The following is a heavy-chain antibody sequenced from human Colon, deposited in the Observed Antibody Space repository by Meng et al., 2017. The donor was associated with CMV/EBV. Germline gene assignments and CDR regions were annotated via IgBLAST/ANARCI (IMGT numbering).Heavy chain of an antibody. J-gene: IGHJ3*02. CDR2: VFPGDSDA. CDR1: GYSFTSYW. Sequence: GESLKISCEGFGYSFTSYWIVWVRQVPEKGLEWLGSVFPGDSDARYSPSFQGQVTISDDRSISTPYLQWTSLKASDTAVYYCARRSLVPVNFSDAFDIWGHGTMVTVSS. CDR3: ARRSLVPVNFSDAFDI. D-gene: IGHD6-6*01. V-gene: IGHV5-51*01.